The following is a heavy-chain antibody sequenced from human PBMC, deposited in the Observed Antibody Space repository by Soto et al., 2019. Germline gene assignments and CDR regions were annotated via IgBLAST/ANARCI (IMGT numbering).Heavy chain of an antibody. J-gene: IGHJ6*02. V-gene: IGHV1-69*11. CDR2: IIPFIGTA. CDR3: ARDFAPGYCSGGSCHPYGMDV. Sequence: ASVKVSCKASGGTFSSYAISWVRQAPGQGLEWIGRIIPFIGTANYAQKFQGRVTITADESTSTAYMELTSLRAEDTAVYSCARDFAPGYCSGGSCHPYGMDVWGQGTTVTVSS. CDR1: GGTFSSYA. D-gene: IGHD2-15*01.